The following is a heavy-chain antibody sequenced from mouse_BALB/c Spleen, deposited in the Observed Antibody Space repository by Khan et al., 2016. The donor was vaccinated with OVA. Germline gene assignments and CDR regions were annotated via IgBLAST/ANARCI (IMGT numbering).Heavy chain of an antibody. V-gene: IGHV1-7*01. D-gene: IGHD1-1*01. CDR1: GYIFTSYW. CDR3: VNRGSSSAWFTY. J-gene: IGHJ3*01. CDR2: INPATDYT. Sequence: LEESGAELAKPGASVKMSCKASGYIFTSYWMHWVKQRPGQGLEWIGYINPATDYTEYNQKFKNKATLTADKSSSTAYMQLSSLTSEDSAVYYCVNRGSSSAWFTYWGQGTPVTVSA.